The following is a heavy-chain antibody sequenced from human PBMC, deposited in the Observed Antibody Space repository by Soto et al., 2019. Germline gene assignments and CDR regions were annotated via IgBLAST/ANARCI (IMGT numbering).Heavy chain of an antibody. D-gene: IGHD3-3*01. V-gene: IGHV1-3*01. Sequence: ASVKVSCKAAGYTFTSCAMHWVRQAPGQRLEWMGWINAGSGNTKYSQKFQGRVTITRDTSASTAYMELSSLRSEDTAVDYCACAGLRFLAWPPDAFDIWGQGTLVTVSS. J-gene: IGHJ3*02. CDR1: GYTFTSCA. CDR3: ACAGLRFLAWPPDAFDI. CDR2: INAGSGNT.